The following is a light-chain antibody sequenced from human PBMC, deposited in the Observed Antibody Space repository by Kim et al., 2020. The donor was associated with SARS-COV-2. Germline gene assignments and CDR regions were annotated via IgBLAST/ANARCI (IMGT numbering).Light chain of an antibody. CDR3: QVWDSRTVV. Sequence: GAREQTATMPCGRKNNENKNVHWCHQRPGQATVLGMYRDKKRPSGIPERLSGANSGNTATLTISRVEAGDEGDDYCQVWDSRTVVFGGGTQLAVL. CDR2: RDK. V-gene: IGLV3-9*01. J-gene: IGLJ2*01. CDR1: NNENKN.